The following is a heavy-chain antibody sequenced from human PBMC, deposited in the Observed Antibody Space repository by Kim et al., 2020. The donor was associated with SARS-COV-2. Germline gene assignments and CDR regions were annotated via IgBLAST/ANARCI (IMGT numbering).Heavy chain of an antibody. CDR1: GGSISSSSYY. D-gene: IGHD3-16*01. CDR2: IYYSGST. V-gene: IGHV4-39*01. CDR3: ARQKGGDEYFDL. Sequence: SETLSLTCTVSGGSISSSSYYWGWIRQPPGKGLEWIGSIYYSGSTYYNPSLKSRVTISVDTSKNQFSLKLSSVTAADTAVYYCARQKGGDEYFDLWGRGTLVTVSS. J-gene: IGHJ2*01.